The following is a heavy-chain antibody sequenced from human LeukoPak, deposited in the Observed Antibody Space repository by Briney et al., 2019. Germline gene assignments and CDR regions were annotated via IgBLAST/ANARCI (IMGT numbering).Heavy chain of an antibody. D-gene: IGHD3-16*01. V-gene: IGHV1-46*01. CDR2: INPSGGST. J-gene: IGHJ6*02. CDR1: GYFFTSYY. Sequence: ASVKVSCKASGYFFTSYYMHWVRQAPGQGLEWMGIINPSGGSTSYAQKFQGRVTMTRDTTTSTVYMELSSLRSEDTAVYFCARARRGVMDYFYYGMDVWGQGTTGTVSS. CDR3: ARARRGVMDYFYYGMDV.